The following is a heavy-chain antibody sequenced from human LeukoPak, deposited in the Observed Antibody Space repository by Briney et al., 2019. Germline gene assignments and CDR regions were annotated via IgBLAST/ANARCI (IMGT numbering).Heavy chain of an antibody. D-gene: IGHD3-9*01. CDR2: IYYSGST. J-gene: IGHJ4*02. Sequence: PSETLSLTCTVSGGSISSYYWGWIRQPPGKGLEGIGYIYYSGSTNYNASLKSRVTISVDTSKNQFSLKLSSVTAADTAVYYCAGTFYDILTRLPFPDYWGQGTLVTVSS. CDR3: AGTFYDILTRLPFPDY. V-gene: IGHV4-59*01. CDR1: GGSISSYY.